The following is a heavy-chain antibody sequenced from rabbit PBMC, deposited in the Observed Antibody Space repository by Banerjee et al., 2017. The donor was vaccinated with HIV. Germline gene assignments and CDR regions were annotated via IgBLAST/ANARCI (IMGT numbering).Heavy chain of an antibody. D-gene: IGHD3-1*01. CDR2: IWTSSGAT. CDR3: VRDTWNFNL. Sequence: QEQLEESGGDLVKPGASLTLTCTASGFSFSDYYYMCWVRQAPGKGLELIACIWTSSGATNYASWARGRFTISKTSSTTVTLQMTSLTAADTATYFCVRDTWNFNLWGPGTLVTVS. J-gene: IGHJ4*01. CDR1: GFSFSDYYY. V-gene: IGHV1S45*01.